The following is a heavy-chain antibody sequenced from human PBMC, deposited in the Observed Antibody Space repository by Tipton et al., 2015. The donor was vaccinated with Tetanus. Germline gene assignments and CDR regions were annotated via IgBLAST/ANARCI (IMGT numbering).Heavy chain of an antibody. CDR3: AREADCSGGSCFSGDFDN. D-gene: IGHD2-15*01. CDR1: GFIFSSYG. J-gene: IGHJ4*02. V-gene: IGHV3-33*01. Sequence: SLRLSCAAPGFIFSSYGIHWVRQAPGKGLEWVAVSWYDGTDQYYADSVKGRFTLSRDNSKNTLYLQMNSLRAEDTALYYCAREADCSGGSCFSGDFDNWGQGTQVTVSS. CDR2: SWYDGTDQ.